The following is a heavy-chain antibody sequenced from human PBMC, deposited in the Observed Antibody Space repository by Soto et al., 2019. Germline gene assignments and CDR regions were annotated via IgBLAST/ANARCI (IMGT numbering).Heavy chain of an antibody. Sequence: ASVKVSCKASGYTFVDYALHWVRQAPGQGLEWVGWMNPKTGNIKSSHKFEDRVSITRDTATSTAYMELSGLRSEDTAVYFCTREAVVAENWFDPWGQGTLVTVSS. CDR3: TREAVVAENWFDP. CDR2: MNPKTGNI. J-gene: IGHJ5*02. CDR1: GYTFVDYA. D-gene: IGHD3-22*01. V-gene: IGHV1-3*01.